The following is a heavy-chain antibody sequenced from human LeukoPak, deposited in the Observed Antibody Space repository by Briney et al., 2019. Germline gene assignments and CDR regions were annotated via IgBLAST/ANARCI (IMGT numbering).Heavy chain of an antibody. V-gene: IGHV3-21*01. CDR3: ARDPYYSSGWAPNWFDP. CDR2: ISSSSSYI. J-gene: IGHJ5*02. D-gene: IGHD6-25*01. Sequence: GGSLRLSCAASGFTFSSYSMNWVRQAPGKGLEWVSSISSSSSYIYYADSVKGRFTISRDNAKNSLYLQMNSLRAEDTAVYYCARDPYYSSGWAPNWFDPWGQGTLVTVSS. CDR1: GFTFSSYS.